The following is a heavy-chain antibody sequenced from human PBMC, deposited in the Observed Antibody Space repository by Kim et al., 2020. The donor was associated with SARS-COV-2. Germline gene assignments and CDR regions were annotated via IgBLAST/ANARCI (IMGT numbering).Heavy chain of an antibody. D-gene: IGHD1-26*01. V-gene: IGHV3-30*01. Sequence: ADSVRGRFTISRDNSKNTLYLQMNSLRAEDTAVYYCTRAGSGSYRGGLDYWGQGTLVTVSS. CDR3: TRAGSGSYRGGLDY. J-gene: IGHJ4*02.